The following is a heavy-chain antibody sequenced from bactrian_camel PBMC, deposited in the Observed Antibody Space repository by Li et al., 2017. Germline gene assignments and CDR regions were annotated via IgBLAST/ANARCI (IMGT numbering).Heavy chain of an antibody. V-gene: IGHV3S1*01. CDR1: GPTLSSAC. CDR2: ITTGGGST. Sequence: HVQLVESGGGTVQAGGSLRLSCAASGPTLSSACMVWFRRAPGKEREAVATITTGGGSTYYSDSAKGRFTISRDMTENTLYLQMDNLKPEDTAMYYCEADWRSDCTRQYPFLYYGQGTQVTVS. D-gene: IGHD2*01. J-gene: IGHJ4*01.